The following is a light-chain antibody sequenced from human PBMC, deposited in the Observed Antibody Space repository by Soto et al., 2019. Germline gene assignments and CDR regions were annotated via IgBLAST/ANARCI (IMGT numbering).Light chain of an antibody. Sequence: EIVLTQSPGTLSLSPGERATLSCRASQSVSSKYLAWYQQKPGQAPRVLIYGTSIRASGVPERFSGGGSGTDFTLTISSLEPEDSAVYYCQQRASWVTFGQGTRLEIQ. CDR3: QQRASWVT. CDR1: QSVSSKY. V-gene: IGKV3D-20*02. CDR2: GTS. J-gene: IGKJ5*01.